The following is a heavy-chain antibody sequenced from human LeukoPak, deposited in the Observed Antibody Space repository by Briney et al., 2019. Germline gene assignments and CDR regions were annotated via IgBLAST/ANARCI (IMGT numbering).Heavy chain of an antibody. V-gene: IGHV3-48*01. CDR1: GFTFSSYA. CDR2: ISSSSSTI. Sequence: GGSLRLSCAASGFTFSSYAVNWVRQAPGKGLEWVSYISSSSSTIYYAESVKGRFTISRDNAKNSLYLQMNSLRVEDTAVYYCARSRGNSGSYPLDYWGQGTLVTVSS. D-gene: IGHD1-26*01. CDR3: ARSRGNSGSYPLDY. J-gene: IGHJ4*02.